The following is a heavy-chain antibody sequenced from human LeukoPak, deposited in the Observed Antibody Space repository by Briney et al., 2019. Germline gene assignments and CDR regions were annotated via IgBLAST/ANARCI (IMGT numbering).Heavy chain of an antibody. J-gene: IGHJ5*02. CDR2: IYYSGST. CDR1: GGSISSYY. V-gene: IGHV4-59*08. Sequence: SETLSLTCTVSGGSISSYYWSWIRQPPGKGLEWIGYIYYSGSTNYNPSLKSRVTISVDTSKNQFSLKLSSVTAADTAVYYCARIGIGSTRTFDPWGQGTLVTVSS. CDR3: ARIGIGSTRTFDP. D-gene: IGHD2-2*01.